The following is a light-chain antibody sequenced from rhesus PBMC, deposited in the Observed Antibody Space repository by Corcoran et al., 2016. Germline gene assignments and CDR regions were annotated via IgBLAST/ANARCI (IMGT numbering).Light chain of an antibody. CDR3: AQTLQTPLT. CDR1: QSLLYSNGYTF. J-gene: IGKJ4*01. Sequence: DIVITQTPVSLSVTPGEPASISCRSSQSLLYSNGYTFLHWYLQKPGQSPQRLIYYVSNRASEVPGRFSGRGSGTDVTLKIRRVEAEDVGIYYGAQTLQTPLTFGGGSKVELK. CDR2: YVS. V-gene: IGKV2-78*01.